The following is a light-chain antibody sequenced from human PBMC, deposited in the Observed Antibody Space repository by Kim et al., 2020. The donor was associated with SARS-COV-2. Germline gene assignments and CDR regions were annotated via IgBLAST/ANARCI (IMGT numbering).Light chain of an antibody. CDR1: SMDVVYYNS. V-gene: IGLV2-14*04. CDR3: SSHTTSSTYV. Sequence: GQSIAVSCTGTSMDVVYYNSVAWNQQPPGKAPKLIIYDVSERASGVSNRFSGSQSGNTASLTISGLRAEDEADYYCSSHTTSSTYVFGLGTQLTVL. CDR2: DVS. J-gene: IGLJ1*01.